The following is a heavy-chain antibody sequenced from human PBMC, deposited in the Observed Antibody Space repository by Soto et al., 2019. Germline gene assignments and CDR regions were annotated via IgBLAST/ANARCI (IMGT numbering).Heavy chain of an antibody. CDR1: GFTFSSYG. CDR2: IWYDGSNK. Sequence: GESLKISCAASGFTFSSYGMHWVRQAPGKGLEWVAVIWYDGSNKYYADSVKGRFTISRDNSKNTLYLQMNSLRAEDTAVYYCAREFGYYDSSGYYHYYGMDVWGQGTTVTVSS. J-gene: IGHJ6*02. CDR3: AREFGYYDSSGYYHYYGMDV. D-gene: IGHD3-22*01. V-gene: IGHV3-33*01.